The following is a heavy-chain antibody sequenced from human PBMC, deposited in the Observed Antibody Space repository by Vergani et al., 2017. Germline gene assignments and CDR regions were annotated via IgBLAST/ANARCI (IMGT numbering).Heavy chain of an antibody. D-gene: IGHD1-1*01. CDR3: ARDRAANSSIFDP. J-gene: IGHJ5*02. V-gene: IGHV4-59*01. CDR1: GGSISRYY. Sequence: QVQLQESGPGLVQPSETLSLTCTVPGGSISRYYRSWIRQPPGQGLEWIGYIYYSGSTNYNPSLKSRGTISVDTSKNRFSLKLSFVTAADTAVYYCARDRAANSSIFDPWGQGTRVTVSS. CDR2: IYYSGST.